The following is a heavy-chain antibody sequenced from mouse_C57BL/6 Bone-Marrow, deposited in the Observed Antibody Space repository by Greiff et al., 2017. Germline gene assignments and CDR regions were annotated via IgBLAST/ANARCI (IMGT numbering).Heavy chain of an antibody. CDR3: AREGYYYGSLVV. Sequence: QVQLQQSGAELARPGASVKLSCKASGYTFTSYDISWVKQRTGQGLEWIGEIYPRSGNTYYNEKFKGKATLTADKSSSTAYMELRSLTSEDSAVYFCAREGYYYGSLVVWGTGTTVTVSS. CDR2: IYPRSGNT. CDR1: GYTFTSYD. V-gene: IGHV1-81*01. D-gene: IGHD1-1*01. J-gene: IGHJ1*03.